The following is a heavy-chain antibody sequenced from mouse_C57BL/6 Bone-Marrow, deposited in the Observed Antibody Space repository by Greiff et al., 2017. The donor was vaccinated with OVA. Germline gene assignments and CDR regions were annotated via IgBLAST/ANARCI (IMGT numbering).Heavy chain of an antibody. CDR1: GYTFTSYW. CDR2: IDPNSGGT. J-gene: IGHJ1*03. Sequence: QVQLQQPGAELVKPGASVKLSCKASGYTFTSYWMHWVKQRPGRGLEWIGRIDPNSGGTKYNEKFKSKATLTVDKPYSPAYMQLSRLTSEDSAVYYCARSNYYGSSLRCYFDVWGTGTTVTVSS. V-gene: IGHV1-72*01. CDR3: ARSNYYGSSLRCYFDV. D-gene: IGHD1-1*01.